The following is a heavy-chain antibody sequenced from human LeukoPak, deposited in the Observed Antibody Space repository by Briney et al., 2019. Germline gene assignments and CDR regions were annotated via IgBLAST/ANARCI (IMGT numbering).Heavy chain of an antibody. CDR1: GVSVNSGDYY. CDR3: TRQLGTATTSVVDY. J-gene: IGHJ4*02. Sequence: SETLSLTCTVSGVSVNSGDYYWRWIRQSPGKSLEGIGNIYSSGTTYYHPSLKSRVIISMDTSRNQFSLNLSSVTAADTAVYFCTRQLGTATTSVVDYWGQGTLVTVSS. V-gene: IGHV4-39*01. D-gene: IGHD1-7*01. CDR2: IYSSGTT.